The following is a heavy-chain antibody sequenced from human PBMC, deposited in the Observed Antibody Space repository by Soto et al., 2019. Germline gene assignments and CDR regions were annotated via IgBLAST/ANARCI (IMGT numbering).Heavy chain of an antibody. D-gene: IGHD3-10*01. J-gene: IGHJ4*02. CDR3: TRDQDTYGQAVFDS. CDR2: IKTDGTIT. V-gene: IGHV3-74*01. CDR1: GFTLSSRW. Sequence: GGSLRLSCLVSGFTLSSRWMHWVRQTPGKGLMWVSRIKTDGTITNYADTVKGRFTISRDNAKNTLYLHMDSLRPEDTAMYYCTRDQDTYGQAVFDSWGQGTLVTVSS.